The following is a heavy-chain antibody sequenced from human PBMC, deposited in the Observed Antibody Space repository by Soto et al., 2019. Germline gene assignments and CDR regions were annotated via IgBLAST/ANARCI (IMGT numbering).Heavy chain of an antibody. CDR1: GYTFTNYY. Sequence: GASVKVSCKASGYTFTNYYMHWVRQAPGQGLEWMGVIHYSGATPTYAQRFQGRVTMARDTSTSTVYVELSSLTSEDTAVYYCARVLPDLATIARFDYWCQGPLVSLS. CDR3: ARVLPDLATIARFDY. J-gene: IGHJ4*02. D-gene: IGHD6-13*01. V-gene: IGHV1-46*01. CDR2: IHYSGATP.